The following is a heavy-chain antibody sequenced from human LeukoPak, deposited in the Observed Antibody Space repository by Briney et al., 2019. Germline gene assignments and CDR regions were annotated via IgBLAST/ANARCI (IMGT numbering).Heavy chain of an antibody. CDR2: IYPGDSNT. D-gene: IGHD3-22*01. Sequence: GSLKISCKGSGYSFSSYWIGWVRQMPGKGLEWMGIIYPGDSNTRYRPSFQGQVTISADKSISTAYLQWSSLKASDTGMYYCARRESSGYYYFDYWGQRTLVTVS. CDR1: GYSFSSYW. CDR3: ARRESSGYYYFDY. J-gene: IGHJ4*02. V-gene: IGHV5-51*01.